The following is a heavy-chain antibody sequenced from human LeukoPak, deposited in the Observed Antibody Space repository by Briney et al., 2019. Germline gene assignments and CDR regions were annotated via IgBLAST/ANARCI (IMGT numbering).Heavy chain of an antibody. CDR1: GGSISGSSYY. J-gene: IGHJ3*02. D-gene: IGHD3-22*01. Sequence: PSQTLSLTCTVSGGSISGSSYYWSWIRQPAGKGLEWIGRIYTSGSTNYNPSLESRVTISLDTSKNQFSLKMNSVTAADTAVYYCARVGGITMIVVLITDAFDIWGQGTMVTVSS. CDR3: ARVGGITMIVVLITDAFDI. V-gene: IGHV4-61*02. CDR2: IYTSGST.